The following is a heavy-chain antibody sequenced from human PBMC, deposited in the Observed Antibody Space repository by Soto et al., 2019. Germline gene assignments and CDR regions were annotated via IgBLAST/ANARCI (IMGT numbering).Heavy chain of an antibody. D-gene: IGHD6-13*01. CDR1: GGTFSSYA. J-gene: IGHJ6*02. Sequence: GASVKVSCKASGGTFSSYAISWVRQAPGQGLEWMGGIIPIFGTANYAQKFQGRVTITADESTSTAYMELSSLRSEDTAVYYCARENLLRYRISSWVPGGGMDVWGQGTTVTISS. CDR3: ARENLLRYRISSWVPGGGMDV. V-gene: IGHV1-69*13. CDR2: IIPIFGTA.